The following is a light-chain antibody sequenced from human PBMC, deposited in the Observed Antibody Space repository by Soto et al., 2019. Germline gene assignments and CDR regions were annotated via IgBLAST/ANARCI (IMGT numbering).Light chain of an antibody. Sequence: ALTQPPSASGSPGQSVTISCTGTSNDIGAYNYVSWYQQYPGKAPKLIIYEVFRRPSGVPDRFSGSKSGNTASLTVSGLQPEDEADYYCSSYAGRETGVFGTGTKVTVL. J-gene: IGLJ1*01. CDR2: EVF. CDR3: SSYAGRETGV. V-gene: IGLV2-8*01. CDR1: SNDIGAYNY.